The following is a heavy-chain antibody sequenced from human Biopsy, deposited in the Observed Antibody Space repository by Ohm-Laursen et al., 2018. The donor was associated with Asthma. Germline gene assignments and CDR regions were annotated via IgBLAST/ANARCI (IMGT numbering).Heavy chain of an antibody. V-gene: IGHV3-30*03. Sequence: SLRLSCAASGFTLTTYAIHWVRQAPGKGLEWVAVISYDGSTKYSADSVKGGFIVSRDISKNILSLQMNSLRPEDTAVYYCARDVVWFREVGGMDVWGQGTTVTVSS. CDR2: ISYDGSTK. D-gene: IGHD3-10*01. CDR1: GFTLTTYA. J-gene: IGHJ6*02. CDR3: ARDVVWFREVGGMDV.